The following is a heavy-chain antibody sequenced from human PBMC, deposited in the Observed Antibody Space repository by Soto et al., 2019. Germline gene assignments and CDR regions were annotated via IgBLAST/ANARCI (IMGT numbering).Heavy chain of an antibody. CDR1: GFTFSGYY. CDR3: ANDPYYYASEN. D-gene: IGHD3-10*01. V-gene: IGHV3-11*01. CDR2: ISGSGTTI. Sequence: QVQLVESGGVLVKPGGSLRLSCAASGFTFSGYYMTWIRQPPGKGLEWVSYISGSGTTIYYADSVKGRFTVSRDNARNSLYLQMNSLRAEDTAFYYCANDPYYYASENWGQGTLVTVSS. J-gene: IGHJ4*02.